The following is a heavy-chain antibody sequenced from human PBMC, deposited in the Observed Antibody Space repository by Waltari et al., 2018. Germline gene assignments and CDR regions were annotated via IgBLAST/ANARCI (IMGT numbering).Heavy chain of an antibody. Sequence: QVQLQQWGAGLLKPSETLSLTCAVYGGSLRGYYWSWIRQPPGKGLEWIGEINHSGSTNYNPSLKSRVTISVDTSKNQFSLKLSSVTAADTAVYYCARVPYDSSGRGAFDIWGQGTMVTVSS. V-gene: IGHV4-34*01. CDR2: INHSGST. CDR1: GGSLRGYY. D-gene: IGHD3-22*01. CDR3: ARVPYDSSGRGAFDI. J-gene: IGHJ3*02.